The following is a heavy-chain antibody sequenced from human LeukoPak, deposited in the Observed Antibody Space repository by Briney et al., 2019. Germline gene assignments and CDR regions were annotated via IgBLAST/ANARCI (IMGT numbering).Heavy chain of an antibody. CDR1: GYSISSGYY. V-gene: IGHV4-38-2*01. J-gene: IGHJ5*02. D-gene: IGHD3-22*01. Sequence: PSETLSLTCAVSGYSISSGYYWGWIRQPPGQGLEWIGRIHHSGSTYFNPSLKSRLTISVDTSKNTFSLNLRSVTAADTAVYFCARAGTNYYGSSNYFPSWGQGTLVTVSS. CDR2: IHHSGST. CDR3: ARAGTNYYGSSNYFPS.